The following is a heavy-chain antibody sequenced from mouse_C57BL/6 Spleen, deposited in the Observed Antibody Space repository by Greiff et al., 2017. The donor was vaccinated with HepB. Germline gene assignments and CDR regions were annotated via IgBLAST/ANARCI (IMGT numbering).Heavy chain of an antibody. D-gene: IGHD1-1*01. V-gene: IGHV1-81*01. J-gene: IGHJ4*01. CDR2: IYPRSGNT. CDR3: ARRLSSPYAMDY. CDR1: GYTFTSYG. Sequence: QVHVKQSGAELARPGASVKLSCKASGYTFTSYGISWVKQRTGQGLEWIGEIYPRSGNTYYNEKFKGKATLTADKSSSTAYMELRSLTSEDSAVYFCARRLSSPYAMDYWGQGTSVTVSS.